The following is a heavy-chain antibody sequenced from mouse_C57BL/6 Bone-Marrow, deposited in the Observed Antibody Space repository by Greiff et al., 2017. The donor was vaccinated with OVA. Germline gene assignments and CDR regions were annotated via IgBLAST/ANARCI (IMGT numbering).Heavy chain of an antibody. J-gene: IGHJ3*01. D-gene: IGHD1-1*01. V-gene: IGHV1-53*01. CDR2: INPSNGGT. CDR3: ARSRGILRAWFAY. CDR1: GYTFTSYW. Sequence: QVQLQQPGTELVKPGASVKLSCKASGYTFTSYWMHWVKQRPGQGLEWIGNINPSNGGTNYNEKFKSKATLTVDKSSSTAYMQLSSLTSEDSAVYDCARSRGILRAWFAYWGQGTLVTVSA.